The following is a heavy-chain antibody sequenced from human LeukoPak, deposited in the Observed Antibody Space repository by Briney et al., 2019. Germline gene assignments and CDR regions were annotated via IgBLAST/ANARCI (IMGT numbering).Heavy chain of an antibody. V-gene: IGHV4-4*07. CDR1: GGSISNYY. CDR2: INTSGST. J-gene: IGHJ4*02. Sequence: SETLSLTCTVSGGSISNYYWSWIRQPAGKGLEWIGRINTSGSTNCNPSLKSRVTMSVDTSKNQFSLKLSSVTAADTAVYYCARHDYTNPRVDYWGRGTLVTVSS. D-gene: IGHD4-11*01. CDR3: ARHDYTNPRVDY.